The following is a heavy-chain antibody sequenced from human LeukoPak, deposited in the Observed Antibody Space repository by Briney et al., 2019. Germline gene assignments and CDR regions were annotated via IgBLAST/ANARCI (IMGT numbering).Heavy chain of an antibody. V-gene: IGHV4-34*01. CDR3: ARRIVVVPAARRSHFDY. D-gene: IGHD2-2*01. CDR2: INHSGST. CDR1: GGSFSGYY. J-gene: IGHJ4*02. Sequence: SETLSLTCAVYGGSFSGYYWSWIRQPQGKGLEWIGEINHSGSTNYNPSLKSRVTISVDTSKNQFSLKLSSVTAADTAVYYCARRIVVVPAARRSHFDYWGQGTLVTVSS.